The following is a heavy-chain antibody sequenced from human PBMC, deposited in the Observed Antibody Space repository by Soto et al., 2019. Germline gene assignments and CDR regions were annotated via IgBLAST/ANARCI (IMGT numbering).Heavy chain of an antibody. CDR3: ARDPVAAADNWFDP. D-gene: IGHD6-13*01. CDR2: ISSSSSYI. V-gene: IGHV3-21*01. CDR1: GFTFSSYS. Sequence: GGSLRLSCAASGFTFSSYSMNWVRQAPGKGPEWVSSISSSSSYIYYADSVKGRFTISRDNAKNSLYLQMNSLRAEDTAVYYCARDPVAAADNWFDPWGQGTLVTVSS. J-gene: IGHJ5*02.